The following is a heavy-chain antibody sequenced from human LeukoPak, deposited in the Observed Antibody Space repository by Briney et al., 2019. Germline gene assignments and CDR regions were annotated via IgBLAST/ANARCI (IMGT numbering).Heavy chain of an antibody. CDR3: TTSYYVYVWGSYRYFDY. CDR1: GFTFSNAW. CDR2: IKSKTDGGTT. J-gene: IGHJ4*02. D-gene: IGHD3-16*02. V-gene: IGHV3-15*01. Sequence: TGGSLRLSCAASGFTFSNAWMSWVRQAPGKGLEWVGRIKSKTDGGTTDYAAPVKGRFTISRDDSKNTLYLQMNSLKTEDTAVYYCTTSYYVYVWGSYRYFDYWGQGTLVTVSS.